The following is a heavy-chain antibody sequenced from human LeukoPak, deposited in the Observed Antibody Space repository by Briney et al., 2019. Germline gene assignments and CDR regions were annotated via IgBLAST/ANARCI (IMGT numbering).Heavy chain of an antibody. CDR1: GFTFSSYG. J-gene: IGHJ4*02. CDR3: AKDPRGYSYGYFDY. CDR2: IAYDGSNK. D-gene: IGHD5-18*01. V-gene: IGHV3-30*18. Sequence: GRSLRLSCAASGFTFSSYGMHWVRQAPGKGLEWVAVIAYDGSNKYYADSVKGRFSISRDNSKNTLYLQMNSLRAEDTAVFYCAKDPRGYSYGYFDYWSQGALVTVSS.